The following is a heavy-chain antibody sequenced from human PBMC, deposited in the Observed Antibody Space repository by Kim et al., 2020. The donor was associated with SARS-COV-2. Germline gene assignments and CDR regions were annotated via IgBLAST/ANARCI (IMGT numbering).Heavy chain of an antibody. CDR1: GFTFSSYG. D-gene: IGHD5-12*01. J-gene: IGHJ6*02. CDR3: VVARTLRGLDD. CDR2: ISNDGSNK. V-gene: IGHV3-30*03. Sequence: GGSLRLSCAASGFTFSSYGMHWVRQAPGKGLEWAAIISNDGSNKFYIDSVKGRFTISRDNSKNTLFLQMNSLRAEDTAVYYCVVARTLRGLDDWGQGTTVTVSS.